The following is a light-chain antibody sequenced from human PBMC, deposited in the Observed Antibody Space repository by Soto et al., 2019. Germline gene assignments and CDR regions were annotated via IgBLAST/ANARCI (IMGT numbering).Light chain of an antibody. V-gene: IGKV1-5*01. Sequence: DIQMTQSPSTLSGSVGDRVTITCRATQTISSWWAWYQQKPWKAPKLMIYDASNLESRVPSRFSGSGSGTEFTLTISSLQPEVFGNYYCQQYENYWTFGQGTKVDIK. CDR1: QTISSW. J-gene: IGKJ1*01. CDR2: DAS. CDR3: QQYENYWT.